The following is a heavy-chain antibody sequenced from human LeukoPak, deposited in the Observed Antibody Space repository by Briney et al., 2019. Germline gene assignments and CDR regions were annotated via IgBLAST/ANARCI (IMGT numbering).Heavy chain of an antibody. V-gene: IGHV3-33*01. D-gene: IGHD3-22*01. Sequence: QSGGSPRLSCAASGFTFSSYGMHWVRQAPGKGLEWVAVIWYDGSNKYYADSVKGRFTISRDNSKNTLYLQMNSLRAEDTAVYYCARDGYYYDSSGFYSYWGQGTLVTVSS. CDR2: IWYDGSNK. CDR1: GFTFSSYG. CDR3: ARDGYYYDSSGFYSY. J-gene: IGHJ4*02.